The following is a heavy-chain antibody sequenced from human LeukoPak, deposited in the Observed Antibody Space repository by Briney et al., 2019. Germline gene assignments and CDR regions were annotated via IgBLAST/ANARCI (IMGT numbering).Heavy chain of an antibody. CDR3: ARETKYYDILTGYLNAYYFGY. V-gene: IGHV4-59*01. CDR1: GGSISTYY. J-gene: IGHJ4*02. Sequence: SETLSLTCTVSGGSISTYYWSWIRQPPGKGLEWIGHIFYSGSTNYNPSVKSRVTISVDTSKNQFSLKLSSVTAADTAVYYCARETKYYDILTGYLNAYYFGYWGQGTLVTVSS. CDR2: IFYSGST. D-gene: IGHD3-9*01.